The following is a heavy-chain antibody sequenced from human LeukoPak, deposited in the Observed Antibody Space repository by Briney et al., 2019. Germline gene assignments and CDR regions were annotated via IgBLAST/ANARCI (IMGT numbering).Heavy chain of an antibody. D-gene: IGHD3-10*01. CDR1: GFTFSSYE. J-gene: IGHJ4*02. CDR2: ISSSGSTI. V-gene: IGHV3-48*03. Sequence: GGSLRLSCAASGFTFSSYEMNWVRQAPGKGLEWVSYISSSGSTIYYADSVKGRFTISRDNAKNSLYLQMNSLRAEDTAVYYCARAMVRGVHPDWGQGTLVTVSS. CDR3: ARAMVRGVHPD.